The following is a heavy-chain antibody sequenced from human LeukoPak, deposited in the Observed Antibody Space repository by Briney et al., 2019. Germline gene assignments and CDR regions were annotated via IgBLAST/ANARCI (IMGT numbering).Heavy chain of an antibody. CDR2: IYYSGST. CDR3: ARQGYCSGGSCYLVE. V-gene: IGHV4-39*01. Sequence: SETLSLTCTVSGGSISSSSYYWGWLRQPPGKGLERIGSIYYSGSTYYNPSLKSRVTISVDTSKNQFSLKLSSVTAADTAVYYCARQGYCSGGSCYLVEWGQGTLVTVSS. CDR1: GGSISSSSYY. J-gene: IGHJ4*02. D-gene: IGHD2-15*01.